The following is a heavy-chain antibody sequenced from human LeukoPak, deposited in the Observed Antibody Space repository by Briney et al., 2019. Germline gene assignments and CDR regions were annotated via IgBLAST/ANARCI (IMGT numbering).Heavy chain of an antibody. CDR1: GVTISSYC. CDR2: VYYSRST. D-gene: IGHD2-2*01. CDR3: ARVPPGYCSSTSCYAGSGSSSYYYYYMDV. J-gene: IGHJ6*03. Sequence: SETLSLTCTGSGVTISSYCWSWIRQPPGQGLEWSGYVYYSRSTNYNPSLKSRVTISVDTPKDQFSLKLSSVTAADTAVYYCARVPPGYCSSTSCYAGSGSSSYYYYYMDVWGKGTTVTVSS. V-gene: IGHV4-59*01.